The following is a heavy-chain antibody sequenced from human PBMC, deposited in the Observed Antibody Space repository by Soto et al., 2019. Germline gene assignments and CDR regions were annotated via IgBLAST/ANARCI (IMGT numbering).Heavy chain of an antibody. Sequence: GESLKISCKDSGYSFTLYWISWVRQMPGKGLEWMGRIDPSDSYTNYSPSFEGHVTISADKSVSTAYLQWSSLRASDTAMYYCVRLDHDYGSGTWFDYWGQGTPVTVSS. CDR2: IDPSDSYT. V-gene: IGHV5-10-1*01. CDR1: GYSFTLYW. J-gene: IGHJ4*02. D-gene: IGHD3-10*01. CDR3: VRLDHDYGSGTWFDY.